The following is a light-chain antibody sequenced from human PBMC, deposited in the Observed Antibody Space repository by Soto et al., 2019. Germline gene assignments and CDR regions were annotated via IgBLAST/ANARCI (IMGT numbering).Light chain of an antibody. CDR3: SSYTGSSTS. CDR1: SSDVGRYNY. J-gene: IGLJ3*02. CDR2: DVS. V-gene: IGLV2-14*01. Sequence: QSALTQPASVSGSPGQSITISCTGTSSDVGRYNYVSWYQQHPGKAPKLIIYDVSYRPSGVSDRFSGSKSGNTASLSISGLQAEDEADYSCSSYTGSSTSFGGGTKLTVL.